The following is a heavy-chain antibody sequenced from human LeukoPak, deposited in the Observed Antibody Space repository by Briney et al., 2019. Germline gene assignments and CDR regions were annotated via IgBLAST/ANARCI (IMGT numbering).Heavy chain of an antibody. V-gene: IGHV1-2*02. CDR3: ARDLDGSWSYGY. Sequence: EASVKVSCKASGYTFTAYYMHWVRQAPGQGLEWMGWIHPNSGATIYAQKFQGRVTMTRDTSISTAYMELSRLISDDTAMYYCARDLDGSWSYGYWGQGTLVTVSS. J-gene: IGHJ4*02. D-gene: IGHD3-16*01. CDR2: IHPNSGAT. CDR1: GYTFTAYY.